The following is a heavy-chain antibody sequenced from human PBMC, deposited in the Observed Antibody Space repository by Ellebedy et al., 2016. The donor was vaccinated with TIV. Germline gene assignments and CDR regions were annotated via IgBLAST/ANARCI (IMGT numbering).Heavy chain of an antibody. J-gene: IGHJ6*02. Sequence: ASVKVSCKASGYTFTRNYLHWVRQAPGQGLEWVGVINPSGGRTSYAQKFQGRVTMTRDTSTSTVYMELRRLESDDTAVYYCARVRRGSSGMDVWGQGTTVTVSS. CDR3: ARVRRGSSGMDV. D-gene: IGHD6-13*01. CDR1: GYTFTRNY. CDR2: INPSGGRT. V-gene: IGHV1-46*01.